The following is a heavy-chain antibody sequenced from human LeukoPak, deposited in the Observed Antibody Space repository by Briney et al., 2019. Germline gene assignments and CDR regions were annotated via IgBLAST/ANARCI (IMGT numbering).Heavy chain of an antibody. V-gene: IGHV3-23*01. CDR3: AKGSYYDSSGSFYFDY. D-gene: IGHD3-22*01. CDR2: TSGSGDNT. CDR1: GFTFSSYA. J-gene: IGHJ4*02. Sequence: GGSLRLSCAAPGFTFSSYAMSWVRQAPGKGLEWVSGTSGSGDNTYYADSVKGRFTISRDNSKNTLYVQVNSLGTEDTAAYYCAKGSYYDSSGSFYFDYWGQGTLVTVSS.